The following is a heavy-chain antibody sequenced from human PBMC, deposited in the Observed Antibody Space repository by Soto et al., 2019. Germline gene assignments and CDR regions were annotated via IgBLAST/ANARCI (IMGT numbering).Heavy chain of an antibody. Sequence: SVKVSCKASGGTFSSYAISWVRQAPGQWLEWMGGIIPIFGTANYAQKFQGRVTITADESTSTAYMELSSLRSEDTAVYYCAIGGSGYYMGVFDPWGQGTLVTVSS. V-gene: IGHV1-69*13. J-gene: IGHJ5*02. CDR2: IIPIFGTA. CDR3: AIGGSGYYMGVFDP. CDR1: GGTFSSYA. D-gene: IGHD3-3*01.